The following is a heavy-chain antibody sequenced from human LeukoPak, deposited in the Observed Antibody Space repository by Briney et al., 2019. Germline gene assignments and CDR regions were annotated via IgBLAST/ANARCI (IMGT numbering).Heavy chain of an antibody. V-gene: IGHV1-3*01. J-gene: IGHJ4*02. D-gene: IGHD3-22*01. Sequence: ASVKVSCKASGYTFTSYAMHWVRQAPGQRLEWMGWINAGNGNTKYSQKFQGRVTITRDTSASTAYMELSSLRSEDTAVYYCARAMSTDYYDSSGYFGYFDYWGQGTLVTVSS. CDR3: ARAMSTDYYDSSGYFGYFDY. CDR2: INAGNGNT. CDR1: GYTFTSYA.